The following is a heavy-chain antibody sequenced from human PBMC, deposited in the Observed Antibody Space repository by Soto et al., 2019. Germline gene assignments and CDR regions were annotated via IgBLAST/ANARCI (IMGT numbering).Heavy chain of an antibody. Sequence: SETLSLTCAVYGGSFSGYYWSWIRQPPGKGLEWIGEINHSGSTNYNPSLKSRVTISVDTSKNQFSLKLSSVTAADTAVYYCARGGVATIRLDYWGQGTLVTVSS. CDR3: ARGGVATIRLDY. CDR2: INHSGST. D-gene: IGHD5-12*01. CDR1: GGSFSGYY. J-gene: IGHJ4*02. V-gene: IGHV4-34*01.